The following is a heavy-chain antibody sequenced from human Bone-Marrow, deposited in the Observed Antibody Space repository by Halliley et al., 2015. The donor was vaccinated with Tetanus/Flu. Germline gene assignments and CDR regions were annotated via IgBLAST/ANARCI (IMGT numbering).Heavy chain of an antibody. J-gene: IGHJ6*02. V-gene: IGHV3-9*01. Sequence: SLRLSCSASGFRFDDYSMHWVRQAPGKGLEWVSGISWNSGLIVYADSVKGRFTISRDNAKNSLSLQMDNLRPEDTAFYFCARERVPGFGIYGMDGWGQGTTGIVSS. D-gene: IGHD2-2*01. CDR1: GFRFDDYS. CDR3: ARERVPGFGIYGMDG. CDR2: ISWNSGLI.